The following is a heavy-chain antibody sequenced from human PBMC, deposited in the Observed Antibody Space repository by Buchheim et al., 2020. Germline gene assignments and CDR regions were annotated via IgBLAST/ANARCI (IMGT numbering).Heavy chain of an antibody. J-gene: IGHJ4*02. CDR3: ARGELNGSGWYGPSDFDY. Sequence: QVQLVESGGGVVQPGRSLRLSCAASGFTFSSYAMHWVRQAPGKGLEWVAVISYDGSNKYYADSVKGRFTISRDNSKNTLYLQMNSLRAEDTAVYYCARGELNGSGWYGPSDFDYWGQGTL. CDR1: GFTFSSYA. D-gene: IGHD6-19*01. V-gene: IGHV3-30-3*01. CDR2: ISYDGSNK.